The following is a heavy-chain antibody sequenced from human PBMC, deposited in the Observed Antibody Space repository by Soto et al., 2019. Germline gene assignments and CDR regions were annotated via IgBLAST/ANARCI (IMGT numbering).Heavy chain of an antibody. D-gene: IGHD3-3*01. CDR3: ARDRPTTYYDFWSGLTPIPDY. CDR1: GYTFTSYG. CDR2: ISAYNGNT. J-gene: IGHJ4*02. Sequence: GASVKLSCKASGYTFTSYGISWVRQAPGQGLEWMGWISAYNGNTNYAQKLQGRVTMTTDTSTSTAYMELRSLRSDDTAVYYCARDRPTTYYDFWSGLTPIPDYWGQGTLVTVSS. V-gene: IGHV1-18*01.